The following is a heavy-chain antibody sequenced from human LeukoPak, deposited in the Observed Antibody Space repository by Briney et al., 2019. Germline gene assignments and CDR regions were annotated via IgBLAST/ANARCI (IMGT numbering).Heavy chain of an antibody. Sequence: GGSLRLSCVASGFTFTSYWMHWVRQAPGKGLVWVSRINTDGSTTTSADSVKGRFTISRDNAKNTLYLQMNSLRAEDTAVYYCTRGGVDYWGQGTLVTVCS. CDR2: INTDGSTT. CDR3: TRGGVDY. J-gene: IGHJ4*02. CDR1: GFTFTSYW. V-gene: IGHV3-74*01.